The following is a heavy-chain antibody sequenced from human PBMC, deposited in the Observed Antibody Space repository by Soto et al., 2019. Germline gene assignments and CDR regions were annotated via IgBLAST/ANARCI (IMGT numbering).Heavy chain of an antibody. CDR2: IDPADSLA. CDR1: GSGFTSYW. Sequence: EVHLVQSGAEMKKPGESLRISCQASGSGFTSYWIAWVRQVPGKGLEWMGRIDPADSLATYSPSFEGHVTFSADKSIKTGFLEWKSLKASDTGVYYCARPTIFGVIIDFAMDAWGQGTTVNVSS. CDR3: ARPTIFGVIIDFAMDA. D-gene: IGHD3-3*02. J-gene: IGHJ6*02. V-gene: IGHV5-10-1*03.